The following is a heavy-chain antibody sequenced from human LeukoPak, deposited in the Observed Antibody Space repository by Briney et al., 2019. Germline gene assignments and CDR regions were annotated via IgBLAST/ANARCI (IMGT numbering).Heavy chain of an antibody. CDR3: ASGKVQDTAMVYDAFDI. V-gene: IGHV1-8*01. D-gene: IGHD5-18*01. CDR1: GYTFTSYD. J-gene: IGHJ3*02. CDR2: MNLNSGNT. Sequence: ASVKVSCKSSGYTFTSYDINWVRQATGQGLEWMGWMNLNSGNTGYAQKFQGRVTMTSNTSISTAYMELSSLRSEDTAVYYCASGKVQDTAMVYDAFDIWGQGTMVTVSS.